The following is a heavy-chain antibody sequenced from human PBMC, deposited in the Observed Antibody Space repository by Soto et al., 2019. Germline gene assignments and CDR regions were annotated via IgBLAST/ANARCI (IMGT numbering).Heavy chain of an antibody. D-gene: IGHD4-17*01. CDR3: VRHGRVDLGDYNYFYGMDF. Sequence: GKSLKISCKGSGYSFTSYWISWVRQMPGKGLEWMGRIDPSDSYTNYSPSFQGHVTISVDKSIRTTYLQWSSLKASDTATYFCVRHGRVDLGDYNYFYGMDFWGQGTTLTVSS. V-gene: IGHV5-10-1*01. J-gene: IGHJ6*02. CDR1: GYSFTSYW. CDR2: IDPSDSYT.